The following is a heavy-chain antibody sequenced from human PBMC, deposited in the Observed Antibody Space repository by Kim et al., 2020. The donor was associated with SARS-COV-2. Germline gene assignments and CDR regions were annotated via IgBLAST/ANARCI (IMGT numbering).Heavy chain of an antibody. V-gene: IGHV3-23*01. D-gene: IGHD2-2*01. Sequence: GGSLRLSCAASGFTFSSYAMSWVRQAPGKGLEWVSAISGSGGSTYYADSVKGRFTISRDNSKNTLYLQMNSLRAEDTAVYYCAKARFVWEYQLPIPQLDVWGQGTTVTVSS. J-gene: IGHJ6*02. CDR3: AKARFVWEYQLPIPQLDV. CDR1: GFTFSSYA. CDR2: ISGSGGST.